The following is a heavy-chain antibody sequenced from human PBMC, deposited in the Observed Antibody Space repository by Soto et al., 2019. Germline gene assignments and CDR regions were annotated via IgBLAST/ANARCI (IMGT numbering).Heavy chain of an antibody. CDR2: INHSGST. CDR1: GGSFRGYY. CDR3: VIVVAATPCYYFYPMDV. J-gene: IGHJ6*03. V-gene: IGHV4-34*01. D-gene: IGHD2-15*01. Sequence: PSETLSLICAVYGGSFRGYYCGRIRQTPGKGLEWIGEINHSGSTNYNPSLKSRVTISVDTSKNQFSLKLSSVTAADTAVYYCVIVVAATPCYYFYPMDVRGRGTPDSGS.